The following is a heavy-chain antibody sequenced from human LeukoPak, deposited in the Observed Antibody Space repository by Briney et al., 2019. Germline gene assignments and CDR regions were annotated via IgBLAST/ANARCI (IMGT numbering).Heavy chain of an antibody. CDR2: IYYSGST. D-gene: IGHD1-26*01. J-gene: IGHJ4*02. CDR1: GGSISSYY. Sequence: SETLSLTCTVSGGSISSYYWSWIRQPPGKGLEWIGYIYYSGSTNYNPSLKSRVTISVDTSKNQFSLKMSSVTAADTAVYYCATVTASFGGSYFIDYWGQGTLVTVSS. V-gene: IGHV4-59*01. CDR3: ATVTASFGGSYFIDY.